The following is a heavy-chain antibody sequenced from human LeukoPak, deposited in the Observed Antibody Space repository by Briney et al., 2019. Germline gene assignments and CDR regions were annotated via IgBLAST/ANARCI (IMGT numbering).Heavy chain of an antibody. CDR1: GYSFTNYW. Sequence: GESLKISCKGSGYSFTNYWIGWVRQIPGKGLEWMGIIYPGDSDTRYSPSFQGQVTISADKSISTAYLQWSSLKASDTAMYYCARCGGSAKGRGTGDLIHYGMDVWGQGTTVTVSS. CDR3: ARCGGSAKGRGTGDLIHYGMDV. CDR2: IYPGDSDT. J-gene: IGHJ6*02. V-gene: IGHV5-51*01. D-gene: IGHD7-27*01.